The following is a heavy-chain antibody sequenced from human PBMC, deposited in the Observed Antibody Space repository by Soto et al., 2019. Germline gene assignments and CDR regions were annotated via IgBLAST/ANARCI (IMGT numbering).Heavy chain of an antibody. CDR1: GFTFSSYS. CDR2: ISSSSSTI. J-gene: IGHJ6*03. V-gene: IGHV3-48*01. Sequence: GGSLRLSCAASGFTFSSYSMNWVRPAPGKGLEWVSYISSSSSTIYYADSVKGRYTISRDNAKNSLYLQMNSLRAEDTAVYYCARVLDYYYYMDVWGKGTTVTVSS. CDR3: ARVLDYYYYMDV.